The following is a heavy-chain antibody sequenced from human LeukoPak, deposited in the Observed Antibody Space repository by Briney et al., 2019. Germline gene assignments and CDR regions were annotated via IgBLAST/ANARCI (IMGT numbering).Heavy chain of an antibody. J-gene: IGHJ4*02. CDR3: AKDQHDSGYYTYFDY. CDR2: ISGSGGST. D-gene: IGHD3-22*01. V-gene: IGHV3-23*01. CDR1: GFTFSNYA. Sequence: QAGGSLRLSCAASGFTFSNYAMTWVRQAPGKGLEWVSGISGSGGSTYYADSVKGRFTISRDNSKNTLYLQMNSLRAEDTAVYYCAKDQHDSGYYTYFDYWGQGTLVTVSS.